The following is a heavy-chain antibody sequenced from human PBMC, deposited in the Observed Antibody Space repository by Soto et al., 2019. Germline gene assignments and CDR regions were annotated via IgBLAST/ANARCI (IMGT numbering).Heavy chain of an antibody. J-gene: IGHJ2*01. V-gene: IGHV3-23*01. CDR3: AKRTPGRYFDL. CDR1: GFTFSSYA. Sequence: EVQLLESGGGLVQPGGSLRLSCAASGFTFSSYAMSWVRQAPGKGLEWVSIISGSGDSTYYADSVKGRFTISRDNSKNTLYLQMNRLGAQDTAVYYWAKRTPGRYFDLWGRGTLVTVSS. CDR2: ISGSGDST.